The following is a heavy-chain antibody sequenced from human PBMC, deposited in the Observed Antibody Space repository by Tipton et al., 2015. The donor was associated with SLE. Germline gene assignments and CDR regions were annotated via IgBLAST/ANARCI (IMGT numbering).Heavy chain of an antibody. V-gene: IGHV3-11*06. CDR1: GGSISSSSYY. Sequence: LSLTCTVSGGSISSSSYYWGWIRQPPGKGLEWVSYISRSGTKYADSVKGRFTISRDNAKNTLYLEMNSLRVEDTAIYYCVREKSGGYLDAFDIWGQGTMVTVSS. CDR3: VREKSGGYLDAFDI. CDR2: ISRSGT. D-gene: IGHD1-26*01. J-gene: IGHJ3*02.